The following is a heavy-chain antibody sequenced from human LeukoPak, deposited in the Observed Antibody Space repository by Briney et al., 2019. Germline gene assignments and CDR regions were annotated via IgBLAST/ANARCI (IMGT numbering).Heavy chain of an antibody. Sequence: GGSLRLSCAASGFTFSDYYMSWVRQTPGKGLELVSAISTTGGYTEDADSVKGRFTISRDNSQNTLFLQMHSLRAEDTAVYYCAKKPATIKFPFDIWGQGTLVTVSP. CDR3: AKKPATIKFPFDI. CDR2: ISTTGGYT. V-gene: IGHV3-23*01. D-gene: IGHD5-24*01. J-gene: IGHJ4*02. CDR1: GFTFSDYY.